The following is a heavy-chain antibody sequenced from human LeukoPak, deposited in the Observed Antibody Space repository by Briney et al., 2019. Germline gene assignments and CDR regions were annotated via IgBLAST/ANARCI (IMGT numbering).Heavy chain of an antibody. CDR1: GGSINTYY. CDR3: ARRLRIEGGTRRSDALDM. CDR2: IYNSGST. Sequence: PSETLSLTCTVSGGSINTYYWTWLRQPPGKGLEWIGYIYNSGSTNYNPSLKSRVTISTDTSKKQFSLRVSSVTAADTAVYYCARRLRIEGGTRRSDALDMWGQGTMVTVSS. V-gene: IGHV4-59*08. D-gene: IGHD1-26*01. J-gene: IGHJ3*02.